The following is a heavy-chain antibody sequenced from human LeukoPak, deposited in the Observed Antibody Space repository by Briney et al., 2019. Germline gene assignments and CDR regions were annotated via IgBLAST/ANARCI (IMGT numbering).Heavy chain of an antibody. D-gene: IGHD2-2*01. CDR3: ARDLVPAAHPDY. CDR2: ISSDNGNT. Sequence: ASVKVSCKTSGYTFTSFGVSWVRQAPGQGLEWMGWISSDNGNTNYAQKLQGRVTMTTDTSTSTAYMELRSLRSDDTAVYYCARDLVPAAHPDYWGQGTLVTVSS. V-gene: IGHV1-18*01. J-gene: IGHJ4*02. CDR1: GYTFTSFG.